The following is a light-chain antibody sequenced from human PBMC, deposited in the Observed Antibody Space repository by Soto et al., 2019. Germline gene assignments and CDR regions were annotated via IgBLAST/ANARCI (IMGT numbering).Light chain of an antibody. CDR2: GAS. CDR3: QQYGSSPPIT. Sequence: EIVLTQSPGTLSLSPGERPTLSCRASQSVSSSYLAWYQQKPGQAPRLLIYGASSRATGIPDRFSGSGSGTDFTLTISRLEPEDFAVYYWQQYGSSPPITFGQGTRLEIK. J-gene: IGKJ5*01. V-gene: IGKV3-20*01. CDR1: QSVSSSY.